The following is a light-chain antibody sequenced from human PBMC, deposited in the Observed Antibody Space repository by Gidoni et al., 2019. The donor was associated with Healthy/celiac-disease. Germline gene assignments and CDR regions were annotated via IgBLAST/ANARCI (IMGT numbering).Light chain of an antibody. V-gene: IGKV1-39*01. J-gene: IGKJ3*01. CDR2: AAS. CDR1: QSISSY. CDR3: QLGFT. Sequence: DIQMTQSPSSLSASVGDRVTITCRASQSISSYLNWYQQKPGKAPKLLIYAASSLQSGVPSRFSGSGSGTDFTLTISSLQPEDFATYYCQLGFTFGPGTKVEIK.